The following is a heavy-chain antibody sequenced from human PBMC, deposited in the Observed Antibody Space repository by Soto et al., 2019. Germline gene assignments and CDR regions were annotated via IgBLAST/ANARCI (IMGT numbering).Heavy chain of an antibody. CDR1: GFTFSSYG. D-gene: IGHD2-15*01. V-gene: IGHV3-33*01. Sequence: QVQLVESGGCVVQPGRSLRLSCAASGFTFSSYGMHWVRQAPGKGVEWVAVIWYDGSNKYYADSVKGRFTISRDNSKNTLYLQKNSLRAEDKAVDYCAGRVTEEYFQHWGQGTLVTVSS. CDR3: AGRVTEEYFQH. CDR2: IWYDGSNK. J-gene: IGHJ1*01.